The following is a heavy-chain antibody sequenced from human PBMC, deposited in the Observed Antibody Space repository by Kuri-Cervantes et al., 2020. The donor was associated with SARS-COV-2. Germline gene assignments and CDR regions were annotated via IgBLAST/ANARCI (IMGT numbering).Heavy chain of an antibody. CDR3: APPEWELPLLGG. D-gene: IGHD1-26*01. CDR1: GFTFSSYA. J-gene: IGHJ4*02. V-gene: IGHV3-30-3*01. Sequence: GGSLRLSCAASGFTFSSYAMHWVRQAPGKGLEWVAVISYDGSNKYYADSVKGRFTISRDNSKNTLYLQMNSLRAEDTAVYYCAPPEWELPLLGGWGQGTLVTVSS. CDR2: ISYDGSNK.